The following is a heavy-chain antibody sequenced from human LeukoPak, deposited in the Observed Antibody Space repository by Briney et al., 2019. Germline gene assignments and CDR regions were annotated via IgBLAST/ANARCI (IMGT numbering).Heavy chain of an antibody. CDR3: ARGTTDAY. Sequence: ASVRVSCKASGYTFTIYYIDWVRQAPGQGLEWMGVINPSGGSTRYAQKFQGRVTITGDPSTRTVYMELSSLTSDDTAVYYCARGTTDAYWGQGTPVTVSS. V-gene: IGHV1-46*01. CDR2: INPSGGST. CDR1: GYTFTIYY. J-gene: IGHJ4*02. D-gene: IGHD1-1*01.